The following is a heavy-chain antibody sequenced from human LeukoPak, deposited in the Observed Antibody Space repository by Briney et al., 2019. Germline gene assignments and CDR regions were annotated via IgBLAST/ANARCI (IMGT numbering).Heavy chain of an antibody. CDR2: INHSGST. J-gene: IGHJ4*02. Sequence: SETLSLTCAVYGGSFSGYYWSWIRQPPGKGLEWIGEINHSGSTNYNPSLKSRVTISVDTSKNQFSLKLSSVTAADTAVYYCARASRQWLVRKTFDYWGQGTLDTVSS. D-gene: IGHD6-19*01. CDR3: ARASRQWLVRKTFDY. CDR1: GGSFSGYY. V-gene: IGHV4-34*01.